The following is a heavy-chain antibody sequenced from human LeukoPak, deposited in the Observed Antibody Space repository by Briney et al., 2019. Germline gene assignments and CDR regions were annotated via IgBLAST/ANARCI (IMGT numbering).Heavy chain of an antibody. Sequence: SETLSLTCTVSGGSISSGSYYWSWIRQPAGTGLEWIGRMYTSGSTNYNPSLKSRVTISVDTSKNQFSLKLSSVTAADTAVYYCAREGEYCSYSSCSHYSYDYWGQGTLVTVSS. CDR3: AREGEYCSYSSCSHYSYDY. V-gene: IGHV4-61*02. CDR1: GGSISSGSYY. J-gene: IGHJ4*02. D-gene: IGHD2/OR15-2a*01. CDR2: MYTSGST.